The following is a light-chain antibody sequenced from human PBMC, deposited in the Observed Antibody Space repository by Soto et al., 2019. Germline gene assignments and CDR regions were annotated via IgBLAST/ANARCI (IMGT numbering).Light chain of an antibody. CDR3: QQSYSTPHP. CDR1: QSISSY. V-gene: IGKV1-39*01. CDR2: AAS. Sequence: DIQMTQSPSSLSASVGDRVTITCRASQSISSYLKCYQQKPGKAPKLLLYAASSLQSGVPSRFSGSGSGTDFTLTISSLQPEDFATYYCQQSYSTPHPFGQGTKLEIK. J-gene: IGKJ2*01.